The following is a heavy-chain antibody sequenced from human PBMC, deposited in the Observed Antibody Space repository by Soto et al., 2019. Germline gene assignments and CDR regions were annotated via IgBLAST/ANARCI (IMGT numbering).Heavy chain of an antibody. D-gene: IGHD6-13*01. CDR3: ARGRKKGSWNYYFDY. CDR2: ISSSGSTI. Sequence: GSLRLSCAASGFTFSDYYMSWIRQAPGKGLEWVSYISSSGSTIYYADSVKGRFTISRDNAKNSLYLQMNSLRAEDTAVYYCARGRKKGSWNYYFDYWGQGTLVTVSS. CDR1: GFTFSDYY. J-gene: IGHJ4*02. V-gene: IGHV3-11*01.